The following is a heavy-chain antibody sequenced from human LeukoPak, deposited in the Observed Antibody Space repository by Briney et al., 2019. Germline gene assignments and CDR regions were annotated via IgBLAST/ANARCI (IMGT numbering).Heavy chain of an antibody. Sequence: GGSLRLSCAASGFIFSDYWTHWVRQAPGKGLVWVSRIKTDGSTTSYADSVRGRFTISRDNSKNTLYLQMNSLRAEDTAVYYCAKYITVTTTSYYYYMDVWGKGTTVTVSS. J-gene: IGHJ6*03. D-gene: IGHD4-11*01. CDR1: GFIFSDYW. V-gene: IGHV3-74*01. CDR3: AKYITVTTTSYYYYMDV. CDR2: IKTDGSTT.